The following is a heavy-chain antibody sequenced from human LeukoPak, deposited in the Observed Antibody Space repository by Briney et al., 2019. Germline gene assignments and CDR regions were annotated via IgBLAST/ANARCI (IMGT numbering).Heavy chain of an antibody. CDR1: GFSFSNYA. J-gene: IGHJ2*01. Sequence: GGSLRLSCAASGFSFSNYAMSWVRQAPGKGLEWVSLISFGGGSTYYTDSVEGRFTISRDTSKNTLSLQMNSLRAEDTAVYFCARVGDHFHWNLDLWGRGTLVTVSS. D-gene: IGHD5-24*01. V-gene: IGHV3-23*01. CDR3: ARVGDHFHWNLDL. CDR2: ISFGGGST.